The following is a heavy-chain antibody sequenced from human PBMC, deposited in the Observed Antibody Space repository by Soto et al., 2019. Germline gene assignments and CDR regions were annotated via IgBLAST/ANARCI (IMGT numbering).Heavy chain of an antibody. D-gene: IGHD1-26*01. CDR3: AKNQGVELVPLATVDWFDP. V-gene: IGHV3-23*01. Sequence: PGGSLRLSCAASGFIFENFGMSWVRQAPGKGLERISSISGSGFKKYYADSVKGRFTIPRDNSKSTVYLELNNLSAEDTAVYHCAKNQGVELVPLATVDWFDPWGQGSVVTVSS. J-gene: IGHJ5*02. CDR1: GFIFENFG. CDR2: ISGSGFKK.